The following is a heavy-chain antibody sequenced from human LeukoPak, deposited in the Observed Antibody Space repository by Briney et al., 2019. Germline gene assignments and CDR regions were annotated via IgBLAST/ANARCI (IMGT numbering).Heavy chain of an antibody. D-gene: IGHD3-10*01. CDR2: ISGSGGTI. V-gene: IGHV3-48*03. CDR1: GFTFSSYG. CDR3: ARSRRRLDSGSYPPLPILHHYYGMDV. Sequence: GGSLRLSCAASGFTFSSYGMNWVRQAPGKGLEWVSYISGSGGTIYYADSVKGRFTISRDNAKNSLYLQMNSLRAEDTAVYYCARSRRRLDSGSYPPLPILHHYYGMDVWGKGTTVTVSS. J-gene: IGHJ6*04.